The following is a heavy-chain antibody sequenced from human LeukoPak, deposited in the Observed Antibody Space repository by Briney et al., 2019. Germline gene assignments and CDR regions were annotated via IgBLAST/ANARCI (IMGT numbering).Heavy chain of an antibody. J-gene: IGHJ4*02. D-gene: IGHD2-21*02. CDR3: ARAGGVTDYFDY. Sequence: GASVKVSCKASGGTFSSYAISWVRQAPGQGLEWMGRIIPILGIANYAQKFQGRVTITADKSTSTDYMELSSLRSEDTAVYYCARAGGVTDYFDYWGQGTLVTVSS. V-gene: IGHV1-69*04. CDR2: IIPILGIA. CDR1: GGTFSSYA.